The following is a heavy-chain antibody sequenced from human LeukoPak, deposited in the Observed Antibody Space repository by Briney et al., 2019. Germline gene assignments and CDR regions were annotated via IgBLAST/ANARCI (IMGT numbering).Heavy chain of an antibody. CDR2: IKKDGTEK. CDR3: AKRKEMATIIDY. CDR1: GFTFTNAW. D-gene: IGHD5-24*01. Sequence: PGGSLRLSCAASGFTFTNAWMSWVRQAPGKGLEWVANIKKDGTEKYYVDSVKGRFTISRDNAESSLFLQMSSLRVEDTAVYYCAKRKEMATIIDYWGQGTLVTVSS. V-gene: IGHV3-7*05. J-gene: IGHJ4*02.